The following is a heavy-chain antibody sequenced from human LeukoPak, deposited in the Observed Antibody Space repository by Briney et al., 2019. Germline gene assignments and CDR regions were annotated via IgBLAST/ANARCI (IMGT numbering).Heavy chain of an antibody. Sequence: GASVKVSCKASGDSFKSYVINWVRQAPGQGLEWMGGILPIFSSAIYAQHFRGRLTITAAESTNTAYMELHRLRSDDTALYYCARAEDQGRYFDWLPGFDPWGQGTLVTVSS. D-gene: IGHD3-9*01. J-gene: IGHJ5*02. CDR2: ILPIFSSA. CDR1: GDSFKSYV. CDR3: ARAEDQGRYFDWLPGFDP. V-gene: IGHV1-69*13.